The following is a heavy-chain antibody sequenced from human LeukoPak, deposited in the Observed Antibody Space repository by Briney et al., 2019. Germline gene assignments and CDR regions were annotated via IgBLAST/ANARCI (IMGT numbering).Heavy chain of an antibody. Sequence: ESGPALVKPTQTLTLSCTFSGFPLRTSGMCVSWIRQPPGKALEWLARIDWDNDKYYTTSLKTRLTISKDTSKNQVVLTMTNMDPVDTATYYCVRTRPVSGRFDPWGQGTLVTVSS. CDR2: IDWDNDK. CDR3: VRTRPVSGRFDP. D-gene: IGHD5/OR15-5a*01. CDR1: GFPLRTSGMC. J-gene: IGHJ5*02. V-gene: IGHV2-70*11.